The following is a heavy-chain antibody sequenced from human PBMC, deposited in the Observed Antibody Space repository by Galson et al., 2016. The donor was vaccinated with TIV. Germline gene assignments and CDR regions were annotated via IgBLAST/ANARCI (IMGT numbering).Heavy chain of an antibody. CDR1: GLSVSTNY. V-gene: IGHV3-66*02. D-gene: IGHD1-26*01. CDR3: ARDRIVDATYYYYYFGLDV. CDR2: LTDGGNT. Sequence: SLRLSCAASGLSVSTNYVTWVRQAPGKGLEWVSLLTDGGNTYYPDTVKGRFTISRDTSKNTLYLQMSSLRVEDTAVYYCARDRIVDATYYYYYFGLDVWGQGTAVTVSS. J-gene: IGHJ6*02.